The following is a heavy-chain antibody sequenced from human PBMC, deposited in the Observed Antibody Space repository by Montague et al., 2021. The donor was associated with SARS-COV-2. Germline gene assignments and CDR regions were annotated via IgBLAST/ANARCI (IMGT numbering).Heavy chain of an antibody. D-gene: IGHD3-3*01. Sequence: SETLSLTCTVSGGSLSPSYWFWIRQHPGKGLEWIGHIYFSGGDNYNTPCKSRVAISVETSKNEIFPKLKSVTAADTAVYYCARDVPYDTLGPWGQGTLVTVSS. CDR3: ARDVPYDTLGP. CDR2: IYFSGGD. J-gene: IGHJ5*02. CDR1: GGSLSPSY. V-gene: IGHV4-59*01.